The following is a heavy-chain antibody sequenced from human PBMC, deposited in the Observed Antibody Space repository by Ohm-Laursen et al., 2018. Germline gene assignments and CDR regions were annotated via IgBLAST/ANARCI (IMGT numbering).Heavy chain of an antibody. J-gene: IGHJ4*02. V-gene: IGHV1-2*02. Sequence: SVKVSCKASGYTFTGYYMHWMRQAPGQGLEWMGWINLNSGDTNYAHKFQGRVTLTRDTSISTAYMELSRLRSDDTAVYYCARGGTQSFGYWGQGTLVTVSS. D-gene: IGHD1-1*01. CDR2: INLNSGDT. CDR3: ARGGTQSFGY. CDR1: GYTFTGYY.